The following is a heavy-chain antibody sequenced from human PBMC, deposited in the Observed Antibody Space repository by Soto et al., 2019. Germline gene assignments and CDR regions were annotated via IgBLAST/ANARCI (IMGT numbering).Heavy chain of an antibody. D-gene: IGHD6-13*01. J-gene: IGHJ6*02. CDR3: ARASAAVVSVAGMDV. V-gene: IGHV3-23*01. Sequence: GGSLRLSCAASGFTFSNYAMTWVRQAPGKGLEWVSGVSGSGGSTNYADSVKGRFTISRDNAKNSLYLQMNSLRAEDTAVYYCARASAAVVSVAGMDVWGQGTKVTVSS. CDR1: GFTFSNYA. CDR2: VSGSGGST.